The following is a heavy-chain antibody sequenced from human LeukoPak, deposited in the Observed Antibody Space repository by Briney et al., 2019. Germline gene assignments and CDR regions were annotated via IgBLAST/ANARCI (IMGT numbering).Heavy chain of an antibody. CDR2: IKQDGSEK. J-gene: IGHJ6*03. D-gene: IGHD6-19*01. V-gene: IGHV3-7*01. CDR1: GFNFNTYW. CDR3: ARVSSSGWYGYYYYYMDV. Sequence: GGSLRLSCAASGFNFNTYWMSWVRQAPGKGLEWVANIKQDGSEKFYVDSMKGRFTISRDNSKNSLYLQMNSLRAEDTAVYYCARVSSSGWYGYYYYYMDVWGKGTTVTVSS.